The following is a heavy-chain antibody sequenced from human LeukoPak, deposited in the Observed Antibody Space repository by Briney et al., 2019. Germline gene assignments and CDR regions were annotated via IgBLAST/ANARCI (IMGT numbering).Heavy chain of an antibody. J-gene: IGHJ5*02. CDR2: IYYSGST. Sequence: SETLSLTCTVSGGSISSGGYYWSWIRQHPGKGLEWIGYIYYSGSTYYNPSLKSRVTISVDTSKNQFSLKLSSVTAADTAVYYCARGSSPAYGDYAINWFDPWGQGTQVTVSS. V-gene: IGHV4-31*03. D-gene: IGHD4-17*01. CDR3: ARGSSPAYGDYAINWFDP. CDR1: GGSISSGGYY.